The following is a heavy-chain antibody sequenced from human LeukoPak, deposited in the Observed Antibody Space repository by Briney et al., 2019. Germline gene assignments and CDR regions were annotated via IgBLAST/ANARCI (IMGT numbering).Heavy chain of an antibody. CDR2: VFYSGST. D-gene: IGHD3-9*01. Sequence: PSETLSLTCTVSGDSISSSSFYWAWTRQPPGKGLEYIGSVFYSGSTYYNPSLRSRVTFSVDTSKNQFSLKLTSVTAADTAVYYCARLDKRVHNTFDIWGQGTMVTVSS. V-gene: IGHV4-39*01. CDR1: GDSISSSSFY. J-gene: IGHJ3*02. CDR3: ARLDKRVHNTFDI.